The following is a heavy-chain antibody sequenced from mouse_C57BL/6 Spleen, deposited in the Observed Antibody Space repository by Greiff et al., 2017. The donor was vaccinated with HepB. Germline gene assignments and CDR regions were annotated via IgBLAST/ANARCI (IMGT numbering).Heavy chain of an antibody. CDR2: IHPNSGST. CDR3: ARSPTTVVARGYFDV. CDR1: GYTFTSYW. V-gene: IGHV1-64*01. D-gene: IGHD1-1*01. Sequence: QVQLKQPGAELVKPGASVKLSCKASGYTFTSYWMHWVKQRPGQGLEWIGMIHPNSGSTNYNEKFKSKATLTVDKSSSTAYMQLSSLTSENSAVYYFARSPTTVVARGYFDVWGTGATVTVSS. J-gene: IGHJ1*03.